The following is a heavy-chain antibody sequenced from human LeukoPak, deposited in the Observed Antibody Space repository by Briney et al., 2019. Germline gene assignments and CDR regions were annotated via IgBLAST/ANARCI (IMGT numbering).Heavy chain of an antibody. D-gene: IGHD6-13*01. V-gene: IGHV3-23*01. J-gene: IGHJ4*02. CDR3: ARIRYSSSWYALDY. CDR2: ISGSGGST. CDR1: GFTFSSYA. Sequence: GGSLRLSCAASGFTFSSYAMSWVRQAPGKGLEWVSAISGSGGSTYYADSVKGRFTISRDNSKNTLYLQMNSLRAEDTAVYCCARIRYSSSWYALDYWGQGTLVTVSS.